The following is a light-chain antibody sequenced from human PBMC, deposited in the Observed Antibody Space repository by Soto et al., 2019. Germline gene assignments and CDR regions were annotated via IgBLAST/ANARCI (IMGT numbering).Light chain of an antibody. CDR2: AAS. V-gene: IGKV1-9*01. CDR1: QDISNY. CDR3: QYRNSYPLT. J-gene: IGKJ4*01. Sequence: IQLTQSPSSLPASVGDRVTITCRASQDISNYLAWYKQKPGTAPKLLIHAASTLQSGVPSRFSGSGSVTDFTLTISSLQPEDFASYSCQYRNSYPLTFGGGTKVEIK.